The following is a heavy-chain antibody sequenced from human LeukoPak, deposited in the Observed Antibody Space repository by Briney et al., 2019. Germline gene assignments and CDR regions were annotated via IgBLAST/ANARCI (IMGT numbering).Heavy chain of an antibody. J-gene: IGHJ4*02. Sequence: PSETLSLTCTVSGGSISSRSYYWGWIRQPPGKGLEWIGSIYYSGSTYYSPSLKSRLTISVDTSKNLFSLRLSSVTAADTAVYYCATHPVSIFGVLPLHWGQGILVTVSS. CDR2: IYYSGST. CDR1: GGSISSRSYY. CDR3: ATHPVSIFGVLPLH. V-gene: IGHV4-39*01. D-gene: IGHD3-3*01.